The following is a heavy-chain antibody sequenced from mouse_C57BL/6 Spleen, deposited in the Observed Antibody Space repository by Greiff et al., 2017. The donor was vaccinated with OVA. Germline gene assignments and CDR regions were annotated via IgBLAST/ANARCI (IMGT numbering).Heavy chain of an antibody. CDR1: GYTFTSYW. J-gene: IGHJ2*01. V-gene: IGHV1-55*01. Sequence: VQLQQSGAELVKPGASVTMSCKASGYTFTSYWITWVKQRPGQGLEWIGDIYPGSGSTNYNEKFKSKATLTADTSSSTAYMQLSSLTSEDSAVYYCARGGSYWGQGTTLTVSS. CDR3: ARGGSY. CDR2: IYPGSGST. D-gene: IGHD3-2*02.